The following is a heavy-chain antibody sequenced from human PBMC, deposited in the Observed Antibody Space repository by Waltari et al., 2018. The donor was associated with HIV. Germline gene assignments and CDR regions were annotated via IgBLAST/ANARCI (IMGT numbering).Heavy chain of an antibody. CDR1: GGSISSSSHY. V-gene: IGHV4-39*07. CDR3: ARESGGGPWIGY. D-gene: IGHD3-3*01. CDR2: IYSSGSP. Sequence: QLQLQESGPGLVKPSETLSLTCTVSGGSISSSSHYWGWIRQPPGKGLEWIGSIYSSGSPYYNPALKSGVTISVDTSKNQFSLRLSPATAADTAVYYCARESGGGPWIGYWGQGTLVTVSS. J-gene: IGHJ4*02.